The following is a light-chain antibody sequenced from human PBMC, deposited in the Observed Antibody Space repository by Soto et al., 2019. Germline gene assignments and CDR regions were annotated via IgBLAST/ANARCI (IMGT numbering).Light chain of an antibody. J-gene: IGKJ4*01. CDR1: QSIGSSY. CDR3: QQYESSLT. CDR2: GAS. Sequence: EIVLTQSPGTLSLSPGERATLSCRASQSIGSSYLAWYQQKPGQAPRLLIYGASSRATGVPDRFSGSGSGTDFTLTISRLEPEDFGVYYCQQYESSLTFGGGTKVDI. V-gene: IGKV3-20*01.